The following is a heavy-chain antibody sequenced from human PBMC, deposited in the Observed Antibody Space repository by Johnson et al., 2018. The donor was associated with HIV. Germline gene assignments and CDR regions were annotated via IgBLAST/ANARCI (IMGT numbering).Heavy chain of an antibody. V-gene: IGHV3-48*04. Sequence: VQLVESGGGVVQPGRSLRLSCAASAFSFSNYPMHWVRQAPGKGLEWVSYISSSGSTIYYADSVKGRFTISRDNAKNSLYLQMNSLRAGDTAVYYCARDPRLGELKIDRRGYAFDIWGQGTMVTVSS. CDR2: ISSSGSTI. CDR3: ARDPRLGELKIDRRGYAFDI. J-gene: IGHJ3*02. CDR1: AFSFSNYP. D-gene: IGHD3-16*01.